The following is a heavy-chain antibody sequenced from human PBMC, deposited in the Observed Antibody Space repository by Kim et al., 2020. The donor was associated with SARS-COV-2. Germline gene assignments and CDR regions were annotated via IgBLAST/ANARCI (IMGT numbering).Heavy chain of an antibody. CDR2: IYHSGST. CDR3: ARDPAGYPSQGITYYDILTGYFHAFDI. D-gene: IGHD3-9*01. V-gene: IGHV4-4*02. Sequence: SETLSLTCAVSGGSISSSNWWSWVRQPPGKGLEWIGEIYHSGSTNYNPSLKSRVTISVDKSKNQFSLKLSSVTAADTAVYYCARDPAGYPSQGITYYDILTGYFHAFDIWGQGTMVTVSS. J-gene: IGHJ3*02. CDR1: GGSISSSNW.